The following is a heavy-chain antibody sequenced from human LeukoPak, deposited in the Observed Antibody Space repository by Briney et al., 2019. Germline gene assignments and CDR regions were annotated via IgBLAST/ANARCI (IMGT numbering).Heavy chain of an antibody. CDR3: AKGVYYYDSSGYAYFDY. CDR1: GFTFSNYA. J-gene: IGHJ4*02. Sequence: GGSLRLSCAASGFTFSNYAMTWVRQAPGKGLEWVSAISGSGGSTYYAHSVKGRFTISRDNSQNTLYLQMNSLRAEDTAVYYCAKGVYYYDSSGYAYFDYWGQGTLVTVSS. CDR2: ISGSGGST. D-gene: IGHD3-22*01. V-gene: IGHV3-23*01.